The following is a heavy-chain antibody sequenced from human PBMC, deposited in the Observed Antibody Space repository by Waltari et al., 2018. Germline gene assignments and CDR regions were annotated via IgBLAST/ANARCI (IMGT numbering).Heavy chain of an antibody. CDR3: AKTTGYYYGSGSPSDAFDI. CDR2: IWYDGSNK. CDR1: GFTFSSYG. D-gene: IGHD3-10*01. J-gene: IGHJ3*02. V-gene: IGHV3-33*06. Sequence: VQLLESGGGLVQPGGSLRLSCAASGFTFSSYGMHWVRQAPGKGLEWVAVIWYDGSNKYYADSVKGRFTISRDNSKNTLYLQMNSLRAEDTAVYYCAKTTGYYYGSGSPSDAFDIWGQGTMVTVSS.